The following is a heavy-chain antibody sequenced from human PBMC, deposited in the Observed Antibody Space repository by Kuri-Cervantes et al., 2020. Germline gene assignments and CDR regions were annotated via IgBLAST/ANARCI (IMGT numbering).Heavy chain of an antibody. Sequence: GESLKISCAASGFTFSSYDMHWVRQATGKGLEWVSAIGTAGDTYYPGYVKGRFTISRENAKNSLYLQTNGLRAEDTAVYYCARGVVDYDTLTGPHFDYWGQGTLVTVSS. CDR3: ARGVVDYDTLTGPHFDY. CDR2: IGTAGDT. CDR1: GFTFSSYD. J-gene: IGHJ4*02. V-gene: IGHV3-13*01. D-gene: IGHD3-9*01.